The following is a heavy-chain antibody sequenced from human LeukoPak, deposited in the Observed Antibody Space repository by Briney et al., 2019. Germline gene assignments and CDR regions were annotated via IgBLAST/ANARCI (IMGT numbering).Heavy chain of an antibody. D-gene: IGHD6-13*01. J-gene: IGHJ3*02. Sequence: SETLSLTCAVYGGSFSGYYWSWIRQPPGKGLEWIGEINHSGGTNYNPSLKSRVTISVDTSKNQFSLKLSSVTAADTAVYYCAREIAADAFDIWGQGTMVTVSS. CDR1: GGSFSGYY. V-gene: IGHV4-34*01. CDR3: AREIAADAFDI. CDR2: INHSGGT.